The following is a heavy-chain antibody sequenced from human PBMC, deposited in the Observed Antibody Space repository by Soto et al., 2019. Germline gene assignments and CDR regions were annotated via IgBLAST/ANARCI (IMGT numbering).Heavy chain of an antibody. J-gene: IGHJ4*02. V-gene: IGHV4-38-2*01. D-gene: IGHD2-2*01. CDR1: GYSIRSDYY. CDR2: IYQSGTA. CDR3: ARVTGSKGYFDY. Sequence: SETLSLTCAVSGYSIRSDYYWGWIRQPPGKGLEWIGSIYQSGTAYYNPSLKSRVTISVDTSKNEFSLKVSSVTAADTAVYYCARVTGSKGYFDYWGQGTLVTVSS.